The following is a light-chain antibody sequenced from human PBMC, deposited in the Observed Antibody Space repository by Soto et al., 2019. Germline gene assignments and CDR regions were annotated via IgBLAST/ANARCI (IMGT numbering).Light chain of an antibody. V-gene: IGKV1-12*01. J-gene: IGKJ1*01. Sequence: DIQMTQSPYSVSASVGDRVTITCRASQGISSRLAWYQQKPGKAPKLLIYAASSLQSGVPSRFSGSGSATDFSLTINILQPEDFATYYCQQANSFPHTFGQGTKVEIK. CDR3: QQANSFPHT. CDR1: QGISSR. CDR2: AAS.